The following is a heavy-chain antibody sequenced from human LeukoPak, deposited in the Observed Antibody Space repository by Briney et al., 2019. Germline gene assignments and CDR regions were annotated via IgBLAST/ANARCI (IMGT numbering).Heavy chain of an antibody. Sequence: ASVKVSCKASGGTFSSYAISWVRQAPGQGLEWMGGIIPIFGTANYAQKFQGRVTITTDESTSTAYMELSSLRSEDTAVYYCARDPKSGYDGGLYYFDYWGQGTLVTVSS. J-gene: IGHJ4*02. CDR1: GGTFSSYA. V-gene: IGHV1-69*05. CDR2: IIPIFGTA. D-gene: IGHD5-12*01. CDR3: ARDPKSGYDGGLYYFDY.